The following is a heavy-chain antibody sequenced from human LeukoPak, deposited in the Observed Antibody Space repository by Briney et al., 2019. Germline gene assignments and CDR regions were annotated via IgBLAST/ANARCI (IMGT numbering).Heavy chain of an antibody. Sequence: SETLSLTCAVSGGSISSGGYSWSWIRQPPGKGLEWIGYIYHSGSTYYNPSLKSRVTISVDTSRNQFSLKLSSVTAADTAVYYCARGIYGGNEGVAFDIWGRGTMVTVSS. CDR3: ARGIYGGNEGVAFDI. CDR1: GGSISSGGYS. D-gene: IGHD4-23*01. J-gene: IGHJ3*02. CDR2: IYHSGST. V-gene: IGHV4-30-2*01.